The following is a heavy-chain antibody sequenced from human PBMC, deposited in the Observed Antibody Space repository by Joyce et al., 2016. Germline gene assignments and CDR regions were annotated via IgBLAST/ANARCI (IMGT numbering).Heavy chain of an antibody. CDR3: ARDKNWNDHYWYFDL. J-gene: IGHJ2*01. D-gene: IGHD1-1*01. Sequence: QVQLQQSGPGLVKPSQTLSLTCAISGGRVSTNSVGWNWIRQSPSRGLEWLGRAYYRSKWYNDYAVSVKSRITISPDTSKNQFSLQLDSVTPEDTAVYYCARDKNWNDHYWYFDLWGRGTLVTVSS. CDR1: GGRVSTNSVG. V-gene: IGHV6-1*01. CDR2: AYYRSKWYN.